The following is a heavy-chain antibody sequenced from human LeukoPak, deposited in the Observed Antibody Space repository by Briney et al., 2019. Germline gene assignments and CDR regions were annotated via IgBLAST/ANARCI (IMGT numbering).Heavy chain of an antibody. V-gene: IGHV1-18*01. D-gene: IGHD4-23*01. CDR2: ISAYNGNT. CDR3: AREHDYGGQRDAFDI. Sequence: GASVKVSCKASGYTFTSYGISWVRQAPGQGLEWMGWISAYNGNTNYAQKLQGRVTMTTDTSTSTAYMELRSLRSDDTAVYYCAREHDYGGQRDAFDIWGQGTMVTVSS. J-gene: IGHJ3*02. CDR1: GYTFTSYG.